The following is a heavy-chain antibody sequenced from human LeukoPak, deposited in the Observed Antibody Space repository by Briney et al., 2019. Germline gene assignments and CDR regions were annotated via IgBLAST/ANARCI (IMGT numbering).Heavy chain of an antibody. CDR1: GGSISSGSYY. J-gene: IGHJ3*02. CDR2: IYTSGST. V-gene: IGHV4-61*02. Sequence: SETLSLTCTVSGGSISSGSYYWSWIRQPAGKGLEWIGRIYTSGSTNYNPSLKSRVTISVDTSKDQFSLKLSSVTAADTAVYYCARGPYSYDSSGAFDIWGQGTMVTVSS. D-gene: IGHD3-22*01. CDR3: ARGPYSYDSSGAFDI.